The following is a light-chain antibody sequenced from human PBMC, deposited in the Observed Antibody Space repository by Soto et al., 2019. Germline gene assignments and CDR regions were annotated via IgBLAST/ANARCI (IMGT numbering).Light chain of an antibody. J-gene: IGKJ1*01. CDR1: QGISNY. V-gene: IGKV1-27*01. Sequence: DIQMTQSPSSLSASVGDRVTITCRASQGISNYLAWYQQQPGKVPKLLIYVASTLQSGVPSRFSGSGSGTDFTLTISSPQPEYVATYYCQKYNSAPWTFGQGTKVEIK. CDR3: QKYNSAPWT. CDR2: VAS.